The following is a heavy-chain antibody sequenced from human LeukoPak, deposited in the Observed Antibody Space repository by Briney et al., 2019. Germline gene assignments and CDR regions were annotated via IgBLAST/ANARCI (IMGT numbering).Heavy chain of an antibody. CDR1: GGTFSSYA. Sequence: SVTVSCKASGGTFSSYAISWVRQAPGQGLEWMGRIIPILGIANYAQKFQGRVTITADKSTSTAYMELSSLRSEDTAVYYCARSANFYGTIDYWGQGTLVTVSS. CDR2: IIPILGIA. J-gene: IGHJ4*02. CDR3: ARSANFYGTIDY. D-gene: IGHD4/OR15-4a*01. V-gene: IGHV1-69*04.